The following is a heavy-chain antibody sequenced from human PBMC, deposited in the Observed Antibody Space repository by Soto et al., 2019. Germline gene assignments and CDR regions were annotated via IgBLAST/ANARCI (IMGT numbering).Heavy chain of an antibody. Sequence: GASVKVSCKASGYTFTSYGISWVRQAPGQGLEWMGWISAYNGNTNYAQKLQGRVTMTTDTSTSTAYMELRSLISDVTAVYYFARDGITIFGVPGRIYYSYMDVWGKGITVTVSS. D-gene: IGHD3-3*01. CDR2: ISAYNGNT. CDR3: ARDGITIFGVPGRIYYSYMDV. J-gene: IGHJ6*03. V-gene: IGHV1-18*01. CDR1: GYTFTSYG.